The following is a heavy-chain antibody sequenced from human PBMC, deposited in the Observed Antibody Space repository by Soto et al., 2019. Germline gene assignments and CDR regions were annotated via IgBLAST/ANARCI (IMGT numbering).Heavy chain of an antibody. J-gene: IGHJ3*02. CDR1: GGSISSYY. CDR2: IYYSGST. D-gene: IGHD6-13*01. Sequence: SETLSLTCTVSGGSISSYYWSWIRQPPGRGLEWIGYIYYSGSTNYNPSLKSRVTISVDTSKNQFSLKLSSVTAADTAVYYCARRYSSAFDIWGQGTMVTVSS. CDR3: ARRYSSAFDI. V-gene: IGHV4-59*08.